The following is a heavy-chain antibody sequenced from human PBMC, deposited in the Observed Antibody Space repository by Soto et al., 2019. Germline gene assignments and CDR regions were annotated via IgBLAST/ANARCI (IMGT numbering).Heavy chain of an antibody. CDR2: INPNSGGT. Sequence: ASVKVSCKASGYTFTGYYMHWVRQAPAQGLEWMGWINPNSGGTNYAQKFQGRVTMTRDTSISTAYMELSRLRSDDTAVYYCASWDLSSGEYSVAAFDTCGQPKMFAVSS. J-gene: IGHJ3*02. V-gene: IGHV1-2*02. D-gene: IGHD1-26*01. CDR1: GYTFTGYY. CDR3: ASWDLSSGEYSVAAFDT.